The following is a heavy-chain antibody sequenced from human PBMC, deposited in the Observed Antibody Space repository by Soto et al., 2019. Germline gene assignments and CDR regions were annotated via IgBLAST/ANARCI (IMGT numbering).Heavy chain of an antibody. CDR1: GFTFSSYW. V-gene: IGHV3-7*04. J-gene: IGHJ6*02. CDR3: ARDRGSFTIAAAGDMDV. Sequence: GGSLRLSCAASGFTFSSYWMSWVRQAPGKGLEWVANIKQDGSEKYYVDSVKGRFTISRDNAKNSLYLQMNSLRAEDTAVYYCARDRGSFTIAAAGDMDVWGQGTTVTVSS. CDR2: IKQDGSEK. D-gene: IGHD6-13*01.